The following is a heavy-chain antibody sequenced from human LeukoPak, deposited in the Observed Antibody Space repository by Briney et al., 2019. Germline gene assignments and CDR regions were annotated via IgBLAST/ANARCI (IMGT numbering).Heavy chain of an antibody. CDR2: IYYSGST. Sequence: SETLSLTCTVSGDSISSYYWSWIRQPPGKGLEWIGYIYYSGSTNYNPSLKSRVTISVDTSKNQFSLKLSSVTAADTAVYYCARVGGYGAFNWFDPWGQGTLVTVSS. V-gene: IGHV4-59*01. CDR1: GDSISSYY. J-gene: IGHJ5*02. CDR3: ARVGGYGAFNWFDP. D-gene: IGHD4-17*01.